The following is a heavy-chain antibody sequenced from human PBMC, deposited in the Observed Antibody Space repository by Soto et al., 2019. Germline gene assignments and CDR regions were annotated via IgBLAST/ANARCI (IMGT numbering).Heavy chain of an antibody. V-gene: IGHV3-74*01. J-gene: IGHJ4*02. D-gene: IGHD6-13*01. CDR1: GFTFSSYW. CDR3: ARAAFGSSTWYDY. CDR2: INGDGSST. Sequence: GGSLRLSCAASGFTFSSYWMHWVRQAPGKGLVWVSRINGDGSSTSYADSVKGRFTISRDNAENTLFLQMNSLRAEDTAIYYCARAAFGSSTWYDYWGQGTLVTVSS.